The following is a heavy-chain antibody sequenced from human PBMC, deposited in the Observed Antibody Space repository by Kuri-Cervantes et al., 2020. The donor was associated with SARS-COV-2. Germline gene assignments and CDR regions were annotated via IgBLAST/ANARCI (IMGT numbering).Heavy chain of an antibody. J-gene: IGHJ5*02. CDR1: GGSISSIRYY. CDR2: MYYTGNT. CDR3: ATLPLSITSFGEVIGWFDP. Sequence: GSLRLSCTVSGGSISSIRYYWGWIRQPPGKGLEWIGSMYYTGNTYYSASLKSRVTISVDTSKIQFSLNLNSVTAADTAVYYCATLPLSITSFGEVIGWFDPWGQGTLVTVSS. V-gene: IGHV4-39*01. D-gene: IGHD3-3*01.